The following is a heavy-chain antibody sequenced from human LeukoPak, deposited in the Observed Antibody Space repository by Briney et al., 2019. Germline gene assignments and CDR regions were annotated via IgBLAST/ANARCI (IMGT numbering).Heavy chain of an antibody. CDR2: IYYTGST. CDR1: GGSISSSSYY. V-gene: IGHV4-39*01. CDR3: ARVPKRGYSGYEVALSFDY. Sequence: SETLSLTCTVSGGSISSSSYYWAWIRQPPGKGLEWIGSIYYTGSTYYNPSLKTRVTISVDTSKNQFSLKLSSVTAADTAVYYCARVPKRGYSGYEVALSFDYWGQGTLVTVSS. D-gene: IGHD5-12*01. J-gene: IGHJ4*02.